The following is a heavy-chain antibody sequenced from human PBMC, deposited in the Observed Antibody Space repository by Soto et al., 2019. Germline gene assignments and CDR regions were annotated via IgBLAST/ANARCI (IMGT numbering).Heavy chain of an antibody. Sequence: EVQLVESGGGLVQPGRSLRLSCVASGFTLDDYVMHWVRQVPGKGLEWVSGISWNSGNIDYADSVKGRFTISRDNAMNSLYLQMNSLSPEDTALYYCASGLSAVPSYPDYRGQGTLVTVSS. J-gene: IGHJ4*02. V-gene: IGHV3-9*01. CDR3: ASGLSAVPSYPDY. D-gene: IGHD3-16*01. CDR2: ISWNSGNI. CDR1: GFTLDDYV.